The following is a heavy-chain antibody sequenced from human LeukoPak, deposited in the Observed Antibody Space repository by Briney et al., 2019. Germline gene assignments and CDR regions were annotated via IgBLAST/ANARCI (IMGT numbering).Heavy chain of an antibody. CDR3: AKHSGNYFFDH. CDR2: ISGGGDT. D-gene: IGHD1-26*01. CDR1: GFTFSTYA. Sequence: GGSLRLSCAASGFTFSTYAMSRVRQAPGKGLEWVSAISGGGDTFYADSVRGRLTISRDNSMNTLYLQMNSLRAEDTAMYYCAKHSGNYFFDHWSQGTLVTVSA. V-gene: IGHV3-23*01. J-gene: IGHJ4*02.